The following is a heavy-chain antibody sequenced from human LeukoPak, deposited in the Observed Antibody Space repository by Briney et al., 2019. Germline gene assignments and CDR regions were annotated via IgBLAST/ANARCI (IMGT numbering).Heavy chain of an antibody. CDR1: GFTFSSYA. Sequence: GGSLRLSCAASGFTFSSYAMHWVRQAPGKGLEYVSAISSNGGSTYYANSVKGRFTISRDNSKNTLYLQMGSLRAEDMAVYYCARDVRGYSYGSYYYYYYYMDIWGKGTTGTVSS. V-gene: IGHV3-64*01. CDR3: ARDVRGYSYGSYYYYYYYMDI. D-gene: IGHD5-18*01. J-gene: IGHJ6*03. CDR2: ISSNGGST.